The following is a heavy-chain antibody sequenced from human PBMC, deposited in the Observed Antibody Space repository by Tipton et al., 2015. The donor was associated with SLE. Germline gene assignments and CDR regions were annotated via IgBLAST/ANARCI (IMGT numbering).Heavy chain of an antibody. Sequence: TLSLTCAVYGGSFSGYYWSWIRQPPGKGLEWIGSIYYSGSTYYNPSLKSRVTISVDTSKNQFSLKLSSVTAADTAVYYCARGHYYYGSGSYLNWFDPWGRGTLVTVST. CDR2: IYYSGST. J-gene: IGHJ5*02. CDR1: GGSFSGYY. D-gene: IGHD3-10*01. CDR3: ARGHYYYGSGSYLNWFDP. V-gene: IGHV4-34*01.